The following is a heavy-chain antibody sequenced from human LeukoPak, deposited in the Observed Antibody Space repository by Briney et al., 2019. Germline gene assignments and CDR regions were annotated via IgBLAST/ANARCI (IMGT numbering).Heavy chain of an antibody. CDR2: INPNSGGT. CDR3: AGDSCSSTSCLSIDDY. CDR1: GYTFTGYY. J-gene: IGHJ4*02. D-gene: IGHD2-2*01. V-gene: IGHV1-2*02. Sequence: GASVKVSCKASGYTFTGYYMHWVRQAPGQGLEWMEWINPNSGGTNYAQKFQGRVTMTRDTSISTAYMELSRLSSDDTAVYYCAGDSCSSTSCLSIDDYWGQGTLVTVSS.